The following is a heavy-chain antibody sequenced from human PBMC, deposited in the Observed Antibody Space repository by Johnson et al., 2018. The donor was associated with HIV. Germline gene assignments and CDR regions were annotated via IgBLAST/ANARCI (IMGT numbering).Heavy chain of an antibody. CDR3: AREIGGSYYRDAFDI. CDR1: GFTFSSYG. J-gene: IGHJ3*02. D-gene: IGHD1-26*01. Sequence: QEKLVESGGGVVKPGRSLRLSCAASGFTFSSYGIHWVRQAPGKGLEWVSVIYSGGSTYYADSVKGRFTISRDNAKNSLYLQMNSLRAEDTAVYYFAREIGGSYYRDAFDIWGQGTMVTVSS. CDR2: IYSGGST. V-gene: IGHV3-NL1*01.